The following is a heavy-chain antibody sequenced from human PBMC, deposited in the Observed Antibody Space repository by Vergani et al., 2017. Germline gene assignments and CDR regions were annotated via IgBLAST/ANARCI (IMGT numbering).Heavy chain of an antibody. V-gene: IGHV4-61*02. CDR3: ARSSMGTTVFDY. J-gene: IGHJ4*02. CDR2: IYTSVSA. D-gene: IGHD1-26*01. CDR1: SDSTSGGRYY. Sequence: QVHLQEAGPGLVKPAETLSLTCTVSSDSTSGGRYYWSWIRQPAGKGLEWIGRIYTSVSANYNPSLKSRVTISVNTSKNQFSLNLSSVTAADTAVYYCARSSMGTTVFDYWGQGILVTVSS.